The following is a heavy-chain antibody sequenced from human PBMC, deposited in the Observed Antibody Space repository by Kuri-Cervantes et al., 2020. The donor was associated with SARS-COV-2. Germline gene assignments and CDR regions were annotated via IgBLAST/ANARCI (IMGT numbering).Heavy chain of an antibody. Sequence: LSLTCAASGFIFSSHSMNWVRQAPGKGLEWVANIKEDGSETHYVDSVKGRFTISRDNAKKSLYLQMNSLGVEDTAVYFCAKTGRVSIFGVVSLGDAFDIWGQGTMVTDSS. D-gene: IGHD3-3*01. CDR3: AKTGRVSIFGVVSLGDAFDI. CDR1: GFIFSSHS. CDR2: IKEDGSET. V-gene: IGHV3-7*01. J-gene: IGHJ3*02.